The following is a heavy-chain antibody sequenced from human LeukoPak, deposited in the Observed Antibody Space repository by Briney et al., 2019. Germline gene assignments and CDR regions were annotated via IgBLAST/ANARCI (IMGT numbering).Heavy chain of an antibody. CDR1: GGSFSGYY. D-gene: IGHD2-2*02. CDR3: ARSCSSASCYTAGWFDP. V-gene: IGHV4-34*01. CDR2: IYHSGYT. Sequence: SETLSLTCAVYGGSFSGYYWSWIRQPPGKGLEWIGEIYHSGYTNYNPSLKSRVTISVDTSKNQFSLKLSSMTAADTAVYYCARSCSSASCYTAGWFDPWGQGTMVTVSS. J-gene: IGHJ3*01.